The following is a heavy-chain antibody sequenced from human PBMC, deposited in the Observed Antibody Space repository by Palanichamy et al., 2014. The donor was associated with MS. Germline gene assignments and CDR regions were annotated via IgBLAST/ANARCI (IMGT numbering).Heavy chain of an antibody. D-gene: IGHD5-18*01. J-gene: IGHJ4*02. V-gene: IGHV1-2*06. CDR1: GYTFTGYY. CDR3: AREKDTAMAAFFFY. Sequence: QVQLVQSGAEVKKPGASVKVSCKASGYTFTGYYMHWVRQAPGQGLEWMGRINPNSGGTNYAQKFQGRVTMTRDTSISTAYMELSRLRSGDTAVYYCAREKDTAMAAFFFYWGQGTLVTVSS. CDR2: INPNSGGT.